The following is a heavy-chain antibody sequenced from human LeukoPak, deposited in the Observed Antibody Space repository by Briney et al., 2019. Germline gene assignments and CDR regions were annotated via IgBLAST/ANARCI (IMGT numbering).Heavy chain of an antibody. CDR3: AMGGSAGRYYMDV. J-gene: IGHJ6*03. Sequence: GASVRVSCKASGYTFTGYHTHWVRQAPGQGLEWMGWINPYSGDTNYAQKFQGRVTMTGDTSIRTAYMELSRLRSDDTAVYYCAMGGSAGRYYMDVWGKGTTVTISS. V-gene: IGHV1-2*02. CDR1: GYTFTGYH. D-gene: IGHD3-16*01. CDR2: INPYSGDT.